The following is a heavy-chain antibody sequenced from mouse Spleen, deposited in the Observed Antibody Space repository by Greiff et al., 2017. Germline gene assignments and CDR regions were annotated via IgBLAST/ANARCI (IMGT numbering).Heavy chain of an antibody. V-gene: IGHV1-39*01. J-gene: IGHJ4*01. CDR2: INPNYGTT. Sequence: VQLKESGPELVKPGASVKISCKASGYSFTDYNMNWVKQSNGKSLEWIGVINPNYGTTSYNQKFKGKATLTVDQSSSTAYMQLNSLTSEDSAVYYCARGIYYYDGSYGSAMDYWGQGTSVTVSS. CDR3: ARGIYYYDGSYGSAMDY. CDR1: GYSFTDYN. D-gene: IGHD1-1*01.